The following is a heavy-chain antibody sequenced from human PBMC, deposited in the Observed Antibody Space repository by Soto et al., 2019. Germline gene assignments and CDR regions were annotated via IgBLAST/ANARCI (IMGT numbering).Heavy chain of an antibody. CDR2: ISWNSGKL. CDR3: AKAVRKEWNEMVV. D-gene: IGHD1-1*01. CDR1: GFTFDDYT. Sequence: EVQLVESGGGLVQPGRSLKLSCAGFGFTFDDYTMHWVRPAPRKGLEWVSGISWNSGKLGYADSVKGRFTISRDNARNSLDLQINSLRAEDRALYYCAKAVRKEWNEMVVWGQGKTVSVS. J-gene: IGHJ6*02. V-gene: IGHV3-9*01.